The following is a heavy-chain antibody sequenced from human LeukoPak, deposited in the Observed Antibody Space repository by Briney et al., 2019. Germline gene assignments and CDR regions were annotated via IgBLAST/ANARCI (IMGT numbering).Heavy chain of an antibody. D-gene: IGHD2-2*01. J-gene: IGHJ6*03. CDR1: GGSISSYY. CDR3: ARLGRLGYCSSTSCHYYYYYMDV. V-gene: IGHV4-4*09. Sequence: SETLSLTCTVSGGSISSYYWSWIRQPPGKGLEWIGYIYTSVSTNYNPSLKSRVTISVDTSKNQFSLQLSSVTAADTAVYYCARLGRLGYCSSTSCHYYYYYMDVWGKGTTVTVSS. CDR2: IYTSVST.